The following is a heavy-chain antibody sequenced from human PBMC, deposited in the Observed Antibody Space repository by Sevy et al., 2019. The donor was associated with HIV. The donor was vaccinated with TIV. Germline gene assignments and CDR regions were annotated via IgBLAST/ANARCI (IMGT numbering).Heavy chain of an antibody. D-gene: IGHD2-8*01. CDR2: IGYDGNNK. V-gene: IGHV3-33*08. J-gene: IGHJ4*02. CDR3: ARDPRMYGDYLLAYFDY. CDR1: GFTPSTYG. Sequence: GGSLRLSCEASGFTPSTYGMHWVRQAPGKGLEWVAVIGYDGNNKYYADSVKGRFTISRDNSKNTLFLQMDSLRAEDTAVYYCARDPRMYGDYLLAYFDYWGQGALVTVSS.